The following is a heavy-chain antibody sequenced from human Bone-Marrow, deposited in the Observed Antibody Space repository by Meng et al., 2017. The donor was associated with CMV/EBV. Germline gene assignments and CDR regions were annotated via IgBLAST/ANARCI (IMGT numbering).Heavy chain of an antibody. J-gene: IGHJ4*02. CDR3: AKDRFLEWLLGSYFDY. V-gene: IGHV3-30*02. D-gene: IGHD3-3*01. CDR1: GFTFSSYG. CDR2: IRYDGSNK. Sequence: GGSLRLSCAASGFTFSSYGMHWVRQAPGKGLEWVAFIRYDGSNKYYADSVKGRFTISRDNSKNTLYLQMNSLRAEDTAVYYCAKDRFLEWLLGSYFDYWGQGPLVTGYS.